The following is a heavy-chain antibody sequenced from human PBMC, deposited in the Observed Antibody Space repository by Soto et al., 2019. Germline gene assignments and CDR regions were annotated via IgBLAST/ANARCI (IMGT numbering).Heavy chain of an antibody. Sequence: GGSLRLSCAASGFTFSSYATSWVRQAPGKGLEWVSAISGSGGSTYYADSVKGRFTISRDNSKNTLYLQMNSLRAEDTAVYYCYLPGYSSSWDNWFDPWGQGTLVTVSS. CDR3: YLPGYSSSWDNWFDP. CDR2: ISGSGGST. CDR1: GFTFSSYA. V-gene: IGHV3-23*01. J-gene: IGHJ5*02. D-gene: IGHD6-13*01.